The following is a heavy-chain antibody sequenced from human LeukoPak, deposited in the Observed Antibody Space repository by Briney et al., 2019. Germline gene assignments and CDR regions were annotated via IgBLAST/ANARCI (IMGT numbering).Heavy chain of an antibody. CDR1: GFTFSDYY. J-gene: IGHJ4*02. CDR2: ISSSGSTI. CDR3: ARDTDTAMIYYFDY. D-gene: IGHD5-18*01. Sequence: GGSLRLSCAASGFTFSDYYMSWIRQAPGKGLEWVSYISSSGSTIYYADSVKGRFTISRDNAKNSLYLQMNSLRAEDTAVYYCARDTDTAMIYYFDYWGQGTLVTVSS. V-gene: IGHV3-11*04.